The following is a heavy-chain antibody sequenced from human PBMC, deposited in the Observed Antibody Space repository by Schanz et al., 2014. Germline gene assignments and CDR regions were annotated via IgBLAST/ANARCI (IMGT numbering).Heavy chain of an antibody. V-gene: IGHV3-23*04. J-gene: IGHJ4*02. CDR3: AKDPYDVLTGYQYYFDY. CDR2: INGSGNAT. CDR1: GFTFATYA. D-gene: IGHD3-9*01. Sequence: EVQLVEPGGGVVQPGGSLRLSCAASGFTFATYAMSWVRQAPGKGLEWVAAINGSGNATYYADSVKGRFTISRDNSRNTLFLQMKRLRVEDTAVYFCAKDPYDVLTGYQYYFDYWGPGRLVTVSS.